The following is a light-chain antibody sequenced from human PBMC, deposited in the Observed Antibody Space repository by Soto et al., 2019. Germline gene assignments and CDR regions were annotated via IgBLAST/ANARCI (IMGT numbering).Light chain of an antibody. CDR1: NSNVGHFNL. V-gene: IGLV2-23*01. Sequence: QSVLTQPASVSASPGQSITISCTGTNSNVGHFNLVSWYQQHPGKAPQLIIYENDKRPSGVSDRFSGSKSGSTSSLTISGLQAEDEADYYCAAYEAVFGAGTKLTVL. J-gene: IGLJ2*01. CDR2: END. CDR3: AAYEAV.